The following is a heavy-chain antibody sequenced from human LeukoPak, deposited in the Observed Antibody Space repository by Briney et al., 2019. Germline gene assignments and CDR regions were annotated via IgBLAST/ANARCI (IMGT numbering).Heavy chain of an antibody. J-gene: IGHJ4*02. CDR1: GYTFNSYG. CDR3: ARALYSDSSGYYPGLDH. D-gene: IGHD3-22*01. V-gene: IGHV1-18*01. CDR2: ISNYNGDT. Sequence: ASVKVSCKASGYTFNSYGFSWVRQAPGQGLEWGGWISNYNGDTRYAQKFQGRVTMTTDTSTRTSNMELRNLGSDDTAVYYCARALYSDSSGYYPGLDHWGQGTLVTVSS.